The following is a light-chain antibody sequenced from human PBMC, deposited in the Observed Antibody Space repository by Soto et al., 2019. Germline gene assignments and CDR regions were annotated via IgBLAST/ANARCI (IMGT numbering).Light chain of an antibody. V-gene: IGKV3-11*01. J-gene: IGKJ1*01. CDR1: QSVTTY. CDR2: DTS. Sequence: EIVLTQSPDTLSLSPWERATLSCRASQSVTTYLAWYQQKPGQAPRLLIYDTSNRATGIPARFSGGGSGTDFTLTISSLEPEDFAVYYCQQRSKWPRTFGQGTKVEIK. CDR3: QQRSKWPRT.